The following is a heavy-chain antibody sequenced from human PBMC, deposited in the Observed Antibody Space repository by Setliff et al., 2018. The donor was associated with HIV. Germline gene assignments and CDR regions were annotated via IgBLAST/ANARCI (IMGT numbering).Heavy chain of an antibody. D-gene: IGHD1-26*01. V-gene: IGHV1-8*01. CDR2: MNPNSGNT. CDR1: GYTFTNYD. CDR3: ARFRKFQLVGAHDY. J-gene: IGHJ4*02. Sequence: ASVKVSCKASGYTFTNYDINWVRQATGQGLEWMGWMNPNSGNTGYAQKFQGRVTMTRNTSISTAYMELSSLRSEDTAVYYCARFRKFQLVGAHDYWGQGTLVTVSS.